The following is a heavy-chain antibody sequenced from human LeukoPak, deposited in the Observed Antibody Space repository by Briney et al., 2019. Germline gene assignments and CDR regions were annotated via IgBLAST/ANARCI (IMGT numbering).Heavy chain of an antibody. D-gene: IGHD1-26*01. CDR2: IYPNSGDT. CDR1: GYTFTGYY. CDR3: VRSGSDAFDV. Sequence: GASVKVSCKASGYTFTGYYMHWVRQAPGQGLEWMGWIYPNSGDTKYAQKFRGRVTVTRDTSISTAFMEVNRLTSDDTALYYCVRSGSDAFDVWGQGTMVTVSS. J-gene: IGHJ3*01. V-gene: IGHV1-2*02.